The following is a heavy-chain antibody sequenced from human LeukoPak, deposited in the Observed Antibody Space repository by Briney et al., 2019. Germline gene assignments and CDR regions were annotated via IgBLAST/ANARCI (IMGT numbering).Heavy chain of an antibody. CDR1: GYTFTNYA. Sequence: SVKVSCKASGYTFTNYAISWVRQPPGQGLEGVGWISAYNGNTNYAQKLQGRVTMTTNTSTRTAYMDLRSLRSDDTAVYYCARVRNSGFRYVDSWGQGTLVSVSS. V-gene: IGHV1-18*01. CDR2: ISAYNGNT. J-gene: IGHJ4*02. D-gene: IGHD5-12*01. CDR3: ARVRNSGFRYVDS.